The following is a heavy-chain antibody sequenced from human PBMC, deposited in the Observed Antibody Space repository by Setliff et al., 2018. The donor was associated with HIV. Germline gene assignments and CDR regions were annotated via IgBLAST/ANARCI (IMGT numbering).Heavy chain of an antibody. D-gene: IGHD2-15*01. Sequence: PSETLSLTCVVSDDSFSNYDWTWIRQPPGKALQWIGYISSSGTTNYNPPLRSRVTISIETSNTHFSLWLRSVTAADTATYFCARLGRAIDDGGSSLRLDFWGQGMLVTVS. CDR2: ISSSGTT. CDR3: ARLGRAIDDGGSSLRLDF. V-gene: IGHV4-4*09. CDR1: DDSFSNYD. J-gene: IGHJ4*02.